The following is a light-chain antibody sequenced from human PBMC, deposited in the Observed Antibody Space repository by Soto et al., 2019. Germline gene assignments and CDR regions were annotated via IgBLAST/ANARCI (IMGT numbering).Light chain of an antibody. CDR2: EVN. V-gene: IGLV2-14*01. CDR3: CSYAGSITFT. CDR1: SSDIGAYDY. Sequence: QSALTQPASLSGSPGQSITISCTGTSSDIGAYDYVSWFQQHPGKAPKLMISEVNNRPSGVSNRFSGSKSGNTAYLTISGLQVEDEANYYCCSYAGSITFTFGGGTKLTVL. J-gene: IGLJ2*01.